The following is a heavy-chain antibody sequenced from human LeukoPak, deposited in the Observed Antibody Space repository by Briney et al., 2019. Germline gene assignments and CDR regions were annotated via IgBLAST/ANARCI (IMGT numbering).Heavy chain of an antibody. CDR2: IYISGST. CDR1: GDSISSGNYY. J-gene: IGHJ4*02. CDR3: AKDLDSSGRFESPGNY. D-gene: IGHD3-22*01. V-gene: IGHV4-61*02. Sequence: SETLSLTCTVSGDSISSGNYYWSWIRQPAGKGLEWIGRIYISGSTNYNPSLNSRVTISVDTSKNQFSLKLSSVTAADTALYYCAKDLDSSGRFESPGNYWGQGTLVTVSS.